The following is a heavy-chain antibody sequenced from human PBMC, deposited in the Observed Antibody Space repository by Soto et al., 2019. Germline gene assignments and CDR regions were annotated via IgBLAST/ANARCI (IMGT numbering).Heavy chain of an antibody. V-gene: IGHV4-39*01. CDR3: ARQGELDPSSWSLPHYYYYMDV. CDR2: IYYSGST. Sequence: PSETLSLTCTVSGGSISSSSYYWGWIRQPPGKGLEWIGSIYYSGSTYYNPSLKSRVTISVDTSKNQFSLKLSSVTATDTAVYYCARQGELDPSSWSLPHYYYYMDVWGKGTTVTVSS. D-gene: IGHD6-13*01. CDR1: GGSISSSSYY. J-gene: IGHJ6*03.